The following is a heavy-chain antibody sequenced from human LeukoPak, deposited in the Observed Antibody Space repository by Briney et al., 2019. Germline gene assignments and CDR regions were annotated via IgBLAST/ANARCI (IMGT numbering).Heavy chain of an antibody. D-gene: IGHD2-2*01. V-gene: IGHV4-4*07. J-gene: IGHJ4*02. CDR3: ARGRSRYCSSTSCYCDY. CDR2: IYTSGST. Sequence: SETLSLTCTVSGGSISSYYWSWIRQPAGKGLEWIGRIYTSGSTNYNPSLKSRVTMSVDTSKNQFSLKLSSVTAADTAVYYCARGRSRYCSSTSCYCDYWGQGTLVTVSS. CDR1: GGSISSYY.